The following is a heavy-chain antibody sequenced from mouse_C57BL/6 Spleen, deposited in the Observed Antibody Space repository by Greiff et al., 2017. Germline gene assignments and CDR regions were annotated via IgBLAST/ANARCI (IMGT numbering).Heavy chain of an antibody. V-gene: IGHV1-66*01. D-gene: IGHD2-5*01. CDR1: GYSFTSYY. Sequence: QVQLKESGPELVKPGASVKISCKASGYSFTSYYIHWVKQRPGQGLEWIGWIYPGSGNTKYNEKFKGKATLTADTSSSTAYMQLSSLTSEDSAVYYCATNGYYSNYLFAYWGQGTLVTVSA. CDR3: ATNGYYSNYLFAY. CDR2: IYPGSGNT. J-gene: IGHJ3*01.